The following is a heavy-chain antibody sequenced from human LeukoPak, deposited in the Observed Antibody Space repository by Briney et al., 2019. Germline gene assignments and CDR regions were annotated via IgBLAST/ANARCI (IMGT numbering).Heavy chain of an antibody. J-gene: IGHJ4*02. D-gene: IGHD4-17*01. Sequence: GGSLRLSCAASGFTFSSYAMSWVRQAPGKGLEWVSCISGSGGETYYADSVKGRFTVSRDNSKATLYLQMSSLGVEDTAVYYCAKEGNDYGDSTFDYRGQGALATVSS. CDR3: AKEGNDYGDSTFDY. V-gene: IGHV3-23*01. CDR2: ISGSGGET. CDR1: GFTFSSYA.